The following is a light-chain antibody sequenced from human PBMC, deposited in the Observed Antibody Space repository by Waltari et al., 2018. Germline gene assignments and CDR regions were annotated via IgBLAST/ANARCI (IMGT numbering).Light chain of an antibody. Sequence: DIVMTQSPDSLAVSLGERATINCKSSQGILDGSNNRNSLALYQQKPGQSPNLLIYWASTRESGVPDRCSGSGSGTDFSLTISSLQAEDVAVYYCQQYYRVPLTFGGGTKIEIK. CDR3: QQYYRVPLT. V-gene: IGKV4-1*01. CDR1: QGILDGSNNRNS. CDR2: WAS. J-gene: IGKJ4*01.